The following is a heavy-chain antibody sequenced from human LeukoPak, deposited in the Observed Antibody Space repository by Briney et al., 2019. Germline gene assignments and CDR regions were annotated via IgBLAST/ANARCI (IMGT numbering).Heavy chain of an antibody. V-gene: IGHV1-8*03. Sequence: GASVKVSCKASGYTFTSYDINWVRQATGQGLGWMGWMNPNSGNTGYAQKFQGRVTITRNTSISTVYMELSSLRSEDTAVYYCARGGSNYYYKDVWGKGTTVTVSS. J-gene: IGHJ6*03. CDR3: ARGGSNYYYKDV. D-gene: IGHD2/OR15-2a*01. CDR2: MNPNSGNT. CDR1: GYTFTSYD.